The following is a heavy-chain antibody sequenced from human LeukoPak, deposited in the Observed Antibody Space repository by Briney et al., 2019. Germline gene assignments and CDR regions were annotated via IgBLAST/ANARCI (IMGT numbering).Heavy chain of an antibody. V-gene: IGHV4-59*01. CDR3: ASNTGTVFDY. CDR1: GGPISSYY. Sequence: SETLSLTCTVSGGPISSYYWSWIRQPPGKGLEWIGYVYYSGSTEYNPSLRSRVTISLEMSKQQFSLNLTSVTAADTAVYYCASNTGTVFDYWGQGALVTVSS. CDR2: VYYSGST. D-gene: IGHD7-27*01. J-gene: IGHJ4*02.